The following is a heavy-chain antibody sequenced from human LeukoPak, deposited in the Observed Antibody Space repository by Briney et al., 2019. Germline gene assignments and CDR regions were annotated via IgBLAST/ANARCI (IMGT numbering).Heavy chain of an antibody. CDR3: ATYSSLNRREFQY. Sequence: GGSLRLSRAASGFTFSSYSMNWVRQAPGKGLEWVSSISSSSSYIYYADSVKGRFTISRDNAKNSLYLQMNSLRAEDTAVYYCATYSSLNRREFQYWGQGTLLTVSS. V-gene: IGHV3-21*01. J-gene: IGHJ1*01. CDR2: ISSSSSYI. CDR1: GFTFSSYS. D-gene: IGHD3-22*01.